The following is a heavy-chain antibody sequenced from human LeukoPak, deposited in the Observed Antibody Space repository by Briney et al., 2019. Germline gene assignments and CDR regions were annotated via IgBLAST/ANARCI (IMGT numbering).Heavy chain of an antibody. CDR1: GGSFSGYY. V-gene: IGHV4-34*01. J-gene: IGHJ6*02. D-gene: IGHD2-2*01. CDR3: ARGLYQLPLNPTYCYYGMDV. CDR2: INHSGST. Sequence: SETLALTCAVYGGSFSGYYWRWISQPPGKGLEWIGEINHSGSTNYNPSLKSRVTISVDTSNNQCSLKLSSVTAADTAVYYCARGLYQLPLNPTYCYYGMDVWGQGTTVTVSS.